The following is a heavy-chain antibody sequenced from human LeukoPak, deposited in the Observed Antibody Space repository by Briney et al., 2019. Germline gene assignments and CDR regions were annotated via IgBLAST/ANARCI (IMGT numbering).Heavy chain of an antibody. D-gene: IGHD7-27*01. CDR3: ARDAGASGFDL. Sequence: SPSETLSLTCAVYGGSFSGYYWSWIRQPPVKGLEWIGEINHSGSTNYNPSLKSRVTISVDTSKNQFSLKLSSVTAADTAVYYCARDAGASGFDLWGRGTLVTVSS. CDR1: GGSFSGYY. V-gene: IGHV4-34*01. CDR2: INHSGST. J-gene: IGHJ2*01.